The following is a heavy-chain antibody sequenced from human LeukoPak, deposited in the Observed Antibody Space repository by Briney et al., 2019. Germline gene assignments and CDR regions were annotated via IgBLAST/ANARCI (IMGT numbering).Heavy chain of an antibody. CDR3: ARGGAYGMMGY. D-gene: IGHD4-17*01. CDR2: ITNTGRTI. V-gene: IGHV3-48*03. J-gene: IGHJ4*02. CDR1: GFSFSSFE. Sequence: PGGSLRLSCVASGFSFSSFEMNWVRQAPGKGLEWLSYITNTGRTIYYADSVKGRFTISRDNAKNSLYLHMNSLRGDDTATYYCARGGAYGMMGYWGQGTLVTVSS.